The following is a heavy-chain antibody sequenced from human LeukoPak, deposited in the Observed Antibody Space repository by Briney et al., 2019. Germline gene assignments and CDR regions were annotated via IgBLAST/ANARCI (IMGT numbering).Heavy chain of an antibody. CDR1: GFTFSSFS. J-gene: IGHJ4*02. V-gene: IGHV3-21*01. D-gene: IGHD5/OR15-5a*01. CDR3: AGGPPYIVSTRGGGYDY. CDR2: ISSASAYM. Sequence: GGSLRLSCAGSGFTFSSFSMNWVRQAPGKGLEWVSSISSASAYMFYADSVKGRFTISRDNAKDSLYLQMDSLRAEDTAVYYCAGGPPYIVSTRGGGYDYWGRGTLVTVSS.